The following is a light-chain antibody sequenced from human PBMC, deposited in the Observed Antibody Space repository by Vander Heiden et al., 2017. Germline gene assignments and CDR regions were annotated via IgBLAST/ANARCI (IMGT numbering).Light chain of an antibody. J-gene: IGKJ4*01. Sequence: IQLTQSPSSRSASVGDRVTISCRASQGNKSALAWYQQKPGKAPKLLIYDASSLESGVPSRFSGSGSGTDFTLTISSLQAEDFATYYCQQFNSYPTTFGGGTKVEIK. CDR1: QGNKSA. V-gene: IGKV1-13*02. CDR3: QQFNSYPTT. CDR2: DAS.